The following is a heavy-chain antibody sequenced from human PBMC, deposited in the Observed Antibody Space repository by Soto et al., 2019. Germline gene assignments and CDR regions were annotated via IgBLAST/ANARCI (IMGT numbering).Heavy chain of an antibody. CDR3: ARDSSGGSSGYYYYMDV. D-gene: IGHD3-10*01. Sequence: PSETLSLTCTVSGGSISIGGYYWSWIRQHPGKGLEWIGYIYYSGSTYYNPSLKSRVTISVDTSKNQFSLKLSSVTAADTAVYYCARDSSGGSSGYYYYMDVWGKGTTVTRSS. CDR1: GGSISIGGYY. J-gene: IGHJ6*03. CDR2: IYYSGST. V-gene: IGHV4-31*03.